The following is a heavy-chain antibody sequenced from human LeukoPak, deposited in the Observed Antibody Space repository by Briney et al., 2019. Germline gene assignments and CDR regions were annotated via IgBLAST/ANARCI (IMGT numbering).Heavy chain of an antibody. V-gene: IGHV4-30-4*08. CDR3: ARDRFPEGAFDI. J-gene: IGHJ3*02. CDR1: GGSIGSGDYY. CDR2: IYYSGST. Sequence: NPSETLSLTCTVSGGSIGSGDYYWSWIRQPPGKGLEWIGYIYYSGSTYYNPSLKSRVTISVDTSKNQFSLKLSSVTAADTAVYYCARDRFPEGAFDIWGQGTMVTVSS.